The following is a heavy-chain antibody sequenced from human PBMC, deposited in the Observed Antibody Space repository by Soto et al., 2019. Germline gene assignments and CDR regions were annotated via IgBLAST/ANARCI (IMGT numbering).Heavy chain of an antibody. Sequence: EVQLLESGGDLIQPGGSLRLSCAASGFNFNIYAMHWVRQAPGKGLEWVSAISRYGDITYYADSVEGRFSISRDTSKNTLYLQMNSLRAEDTAVYYCAKDRYLDHDSRGYLFDNWGQGTLVTVSS. CDR2: ISRYGDIT. V-gene: IGHV3-23*01. CDR3: AKDRYLDHDSRGYLFDN. CDR1: GFNFNIYA. D-gene: IGHD3-22*01. J-gene: IGHJ4*02.